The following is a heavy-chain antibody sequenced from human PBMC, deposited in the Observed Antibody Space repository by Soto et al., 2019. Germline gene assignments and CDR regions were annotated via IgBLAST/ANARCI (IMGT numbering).Heavy chain of an antibody. CDR2: IYYSGST. V-gene: IGHV4-30-4*01. D-gene: IGHD3-22*01. J-gene: IGHJ5*02. CDR3: AREGRYYYDSSGYWRDRFDP. Sequence: SETLSLTCTVSGGSISSGDYYWSWIRQPPGKGLEWIGYIYYSGSTYYNPSLKSRVTISVDTSKNQFSLKLSSVTAADTAVYYCAREGRYYYDSSGYWRDRFDPWGQGTLVTVSS. CDR1: GGSISSGDYY.